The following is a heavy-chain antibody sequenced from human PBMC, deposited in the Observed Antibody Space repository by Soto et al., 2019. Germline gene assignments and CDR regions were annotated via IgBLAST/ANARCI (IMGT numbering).Heavy chain of an antibody. CDR1: GGSISRYY. Sequence: SETLSLTCTVSGGSISRYYWNWIRQPPGKGLEWIGYIYHSGKTNYNPSLESRVTISVETSKSQFSLKMSSVTAADTAIYYCARHGESDHDDAFDVWGQGTMVTVSS. V-gene: IGHV4-59*08. J-gene: IGHJ3*01. CDR2: IYHSGKT. D-gene: IGHD3-10*01. CDR3: ARHGESDHDDAFDV.